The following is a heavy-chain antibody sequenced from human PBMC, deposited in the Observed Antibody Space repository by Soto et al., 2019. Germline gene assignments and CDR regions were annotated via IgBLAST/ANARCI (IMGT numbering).Heavy chain of an antibody. CDR1: GASISSYY. CDR2: IYYTGST. J-gene: IGHJ6*02. V-gene: IGHV4-59*01. D-gene: IGHD4-4*01. CDR3: ARDGYTLTPNYYYGMDV. Sequence: SETLSLTCTVSGASISSYYWSWIRQPPGKGLEWIGYIYYTGSTNYNPSLKSRVTISVDTSKNHFSLKLSSVTAADTAVYYCARDGYTLTPNYYYGMDVWGQGTTVTVSS.